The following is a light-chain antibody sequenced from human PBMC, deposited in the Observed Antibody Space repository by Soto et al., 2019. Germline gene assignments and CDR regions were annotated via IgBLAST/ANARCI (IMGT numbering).Light chain of an antibody. CDR1: QSISSW. V-gene: IGKV1-5*03. CDR3: QHYNSYPWT. CDR2: KAS. J-gene: IGKJ1*01. Sequence: DIQMTQSPSTLSASVGDRVTITCRASQSISSWLAWYQQKPGKAPKLLIYKASNLESGVPSRFSGSGSGTEFTLTISSLQPDDSAIYYCQHYNSYPWTFGQGTKVEIK.